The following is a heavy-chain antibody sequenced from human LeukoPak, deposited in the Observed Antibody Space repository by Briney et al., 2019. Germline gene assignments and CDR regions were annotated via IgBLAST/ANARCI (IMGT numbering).Heavy chain of an antibody. CDR1: GFTFSSYG. D-gene: IGHD3-10*01. J-gene: IGHJ4*02. Sequence: GGSLRLSCAASGFTFSSYGMHWVRQAPGKGLEWVAFIRYDGSNKYYADSVKGRFTISRDNSKNTLYLQMNSLRAEDTAVYYCAKGPDLGSGSYFFDYWGQGTPGHRLL. CDR2: IRYDGSNK. CDR3: AKGPDLGSGSYFFDY. V-gene: IGHV3-30*02.